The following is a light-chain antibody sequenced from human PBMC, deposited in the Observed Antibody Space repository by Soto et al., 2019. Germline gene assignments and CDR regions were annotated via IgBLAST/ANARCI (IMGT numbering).Light chain of an antibody. CDR2: GAS. J-gene: IGKJ1*01. Sequence: IVLTQSPGTLSLSPGERTTLSCRASRSISRYLAWYQQKPGQGPRLLIYGASSRDTGIPDRFSGSGSGTDFTITINRLEPEDFALYYCQQYGSSPPTFGQGTKVEIK. CDR1: RSISRY. V-gene: IGKV3-20*01. CDR3: QQYGSSPPT.